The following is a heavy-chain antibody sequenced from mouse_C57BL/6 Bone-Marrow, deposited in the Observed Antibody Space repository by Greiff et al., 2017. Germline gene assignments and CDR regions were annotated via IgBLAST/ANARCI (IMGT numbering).Heavy chain of an antibody. CDR3: ASSRCGCDHY. CDR2: IYPRSGNT. J-gene: IGHJ2*01. D-gene: IGHD2-2*01. V-gene: IGHV1-81*01. Sequence: VHLVESGAELARPGASVKLSCKASGYTFTSYGISWVKQRTGQGLEWIGEIYPRSGNTNYNEKFKGKATLTADKSSSTAYMEIRSLTSEDSAVFLCASSRCGCDHYWGQGTTLTVSS. CDR1: GYTFTSYG.